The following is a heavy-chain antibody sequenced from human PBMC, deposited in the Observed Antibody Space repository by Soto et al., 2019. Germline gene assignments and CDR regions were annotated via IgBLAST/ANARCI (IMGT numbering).Heavy chain of an antibody. J-gene: IGHJ4*02. D-gene: IGHD3-9*01. V-gene: IGHV4-31*03. Sequence: PSETLSLTCTVSGGSISSGGYYWSWIPQHPGKGLEWIGYIYYSGSTYYNPSLKSRVTISVDTSKNQFSLKLSSVTAADTAMYYCARAPLYYDILTGYCYFDYWGQGTLVTVSS. CDR1: GGSISSGGYY. CDR2: IYYSGST. CDR3: ARAPLYYDILTGYCYFDY.